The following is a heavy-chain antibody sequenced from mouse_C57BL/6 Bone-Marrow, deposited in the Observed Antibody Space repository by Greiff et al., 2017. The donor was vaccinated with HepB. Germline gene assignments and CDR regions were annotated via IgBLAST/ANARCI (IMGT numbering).Heavy chain of an antibody. CDR2: ISYDGSN. V-gene: IGHV3-6*01. J-gene: IGHJ3*01. Sequence: EVKLVESGPGLVKPSQSLSLTCSVTGYSITSGYYWNWIRQFPGNKLEWMGYISYDGSNNYNPSLKNRISITRDTYKNQFFLKLNSVTTEDTATYYCARERGTPWFAYWGQGTLVTVSA. CDR1: GYSITSGYY. D-gene: IGHD2-14*01. CDR3: ARERGTPWFAY.